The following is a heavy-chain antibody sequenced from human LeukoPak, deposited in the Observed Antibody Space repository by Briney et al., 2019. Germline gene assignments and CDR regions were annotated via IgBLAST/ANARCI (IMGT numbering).Heavy chain of an antibody. J-gene: IGHJ1*01. CDR1: LGTFSSYA. V-gene: IGHV1-69*06. CDR2: IIPICGTA. D-gene: IGHD3-10*01. CDR3: ARGERLPWFGEFESRQYFQH. Sequence: ASVKVSCKACLGTFSSYAISWVQPAPGQGLEGVGGIIPICGTANYAQNFHGRVTITADNPTTTAYMQLSSLRSEDTAVYYCARGERLPWFGEFESRQYFQHWGQGTLVTVSS.